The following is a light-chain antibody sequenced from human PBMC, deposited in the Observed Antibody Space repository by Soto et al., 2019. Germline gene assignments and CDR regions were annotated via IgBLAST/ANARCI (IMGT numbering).Light chain of an antibody. V-gene: IGKV3-15*01. CDR1: QSVSSN. CDR3: QQYNDWPRGYT. CDR2: GAS. Sequence: EIVIPQSPATLSLSPGDRATLSCRASQSVSSNFDWYPQKPGQAPRLLFNGASTRATGIPVRFSASGSGKEFTLIISSLQSEDFAVYYCQQYNDWPRGYTFGQGTKLEIK. J-gene: IGKJ2*01.